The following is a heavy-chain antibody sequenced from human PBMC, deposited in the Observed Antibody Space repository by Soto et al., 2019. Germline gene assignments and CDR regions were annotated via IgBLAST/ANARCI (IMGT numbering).Heavy chain of an antibody. CDR1: GGSISGYY. Sequence: QVQLQESGPGLVKPSETLSLTCSVSGGSISGYYWSWIRQPPGKGLEWIGYIYYSGNTNYNPSLKSRVTXSXDXXKNQFSLKLSSVTAADTAVYYCARVLGVGRDWFDPWGQGTLVTVSS. CDR3: ARVLGVGRDWFDP. J-gene: IGHJ5*02. CDR2: IYYSGNT. V-gene: IGHV4-59*01. D-gene: IGHD3-16*01.